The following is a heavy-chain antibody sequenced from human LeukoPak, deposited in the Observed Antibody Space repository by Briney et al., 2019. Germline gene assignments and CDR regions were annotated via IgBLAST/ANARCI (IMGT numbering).Heavy chain of an antibody. CDR2: INPNSGGT. CDR1: GYTFTGYY. Sequence: ASVKVSCKASGYTFTGYYMHWVRQAPGQGLEWMGWINPNSGGTNYAQKFQGGVTMTRDTSISTAYMELSRLRSDDTAVYYCARVRGPPARYCSSTSCYALDYWGQGTLVTVSS. CDR3: ARVRGPPARYCSSTSCYALDY. D-gene: IGHD2-2*01. V-gene: IGHV1-2*02. J-gene: IGHJ4*02.